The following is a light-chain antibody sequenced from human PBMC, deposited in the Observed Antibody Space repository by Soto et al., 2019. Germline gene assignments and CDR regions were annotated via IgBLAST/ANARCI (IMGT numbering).Light chain of an antibody. V-gene: IGKV3-20*01. CDR1: QSVISSL. CDR2: AAS. Sequence: EVVLTQSPGTLSLSPGEGGPLSCRARQSVISSLLAWYQQKPGQAPRLLIYAASTRATGIPDRFSGSGSGTDFTLTISRLEPEDFAVYYCQQYGSSPRFTFGPGTKVDIK. CDR3: QQYGSSPRFT. J-gene: IGKJ3*01.